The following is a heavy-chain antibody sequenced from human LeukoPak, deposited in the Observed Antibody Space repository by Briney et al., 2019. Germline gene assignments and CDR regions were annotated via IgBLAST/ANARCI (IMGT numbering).Heavy chain of an antibody. V-gene: IGHV3-23*01. CDR3: AAPDLAHYGVDV. J-gene: IGHJ6*02. CDR1: GFTFSSYA. Sequence: GAFLRLSCAASGFTFSSYAMSWVRQAPGKGLEWVSAISGSGGSTYYADSVKGRFTISRDNSKNTLYLQMNSLRAEDTAVYYCAAPDLAHYGVDVWGQGTTVTVSS. D-gene: IGHD1-14*01. CDR2: ISGSGGST.